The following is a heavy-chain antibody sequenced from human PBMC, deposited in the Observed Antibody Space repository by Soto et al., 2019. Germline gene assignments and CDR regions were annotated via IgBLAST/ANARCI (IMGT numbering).Heavy chain of an antibody. CDR1: GGTFSSYA. D-gene: IGHD3-22*01. CDR3: ARDVGYYYDSSGYYYGAFDI. CDR2: IIPIFGTA. Sequence: KVSCKASGGTFSSYAISWVRQAPGQGLEWMGGIIPIFGTANYAQKFQGRVTITADKSTSTAYMELSSLRSEDTAVYYCARDVGYYYDSSGYYYGAFDIWGQGTMVTVSS. V-gene: IGHV1-69*06. J-gene: IGHJ3*02.